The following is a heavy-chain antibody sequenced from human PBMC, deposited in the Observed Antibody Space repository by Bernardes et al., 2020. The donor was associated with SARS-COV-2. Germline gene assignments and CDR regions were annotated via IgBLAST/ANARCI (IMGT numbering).Heavy chain of an antibody. CDR1: GFTFSSYS. CDR3: ARGTIFGVDSYGMDV. V-gene: IGHV3-21*01. J-gene: IGHJ6*02. Sequence: LSCAASGFTFSSYSMNWVRQAPGKGLEWVSSISSSSSYIYYADSVKGRFTISRDNAKNSLYLQMNSLRAEDTAVYYCARGTIFGVDSYGMDVWGQGTTVTVSS. D-gene: IGHD3-3*01. CDR2: ISSSSSYI.